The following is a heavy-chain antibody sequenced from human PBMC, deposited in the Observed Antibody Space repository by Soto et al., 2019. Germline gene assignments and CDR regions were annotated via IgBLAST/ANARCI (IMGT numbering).Heavy chain of an antibody. CDR3: ARRKVANYYYYYGMDV. CDR1: GYSFTSYW. J-gene: IGHJ6*02. V-gene: IGHV5-10-1*01. Sequence: PGESLKISCNGSGYSFTSYWISWVRQMPGKGLEWMGRIDPSDSYTNYSPSFQGHVTISADKSISTAYLQWSSLKASDTAMYYCARRKVANYYYYYGMDVWGQGTTVTVSS. CDR2: IDPSDSYT. D-gene: IGHD5-12*01.